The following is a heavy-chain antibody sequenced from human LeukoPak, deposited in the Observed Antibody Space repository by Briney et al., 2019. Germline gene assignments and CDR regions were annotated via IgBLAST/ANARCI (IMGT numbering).Heavy chain of an antibody. CDR1: GFTFSDYY. V-gene: IGHV3-11*01. CDR2: ITSRDGTI. J-gene: IGHJ4*02. Sequence: GGSLRLSCAASGFTFSDYYISWIRRAPGKGLEWVSYITSRDGTIYYADSVKGRFTISRDNAKNSLYLQMNSLRAEDTALYYCATNGGGDSGYGNFDYWGQGTLVTVSS. CDR3: ATNGGGDSGYGNFDY. D-gene: IGHD5-12*01.